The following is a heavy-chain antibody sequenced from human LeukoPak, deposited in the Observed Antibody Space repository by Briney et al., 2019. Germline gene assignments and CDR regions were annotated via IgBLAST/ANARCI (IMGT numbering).Heavy chain of an antibody. CDR2: IYTSGST. CDR3: ARGIAARFFDY. CDR1: GGSISSGSYY. V-gene: IGHV4-61*02. J-gene: IGHJ4*02. Sequence: PSETLSLTCTVSGGSISSGSYYWSWIRQPAGKGLEWIGRIYTSGSTNYNPSLKSRVTISVDTSKNQFSLKLSSVTAADTAVYYCARGIAARFFDYWGQGTLVTVSS. D-gene: IGHD6-6*01.